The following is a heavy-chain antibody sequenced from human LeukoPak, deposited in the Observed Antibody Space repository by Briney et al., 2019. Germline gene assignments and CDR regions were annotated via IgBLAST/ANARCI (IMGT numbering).Heavy chain of an antibody. V-gene: IGHV3-33*06. CDR1: GFTFSSYG. CDR3: AKDFQGAADLTFDY. D-gene: IGHD6-13*01. Sequence: GRSLRLSCAASGFTFSSYGMHWVRQAPGKGLEWVAVIWYDGSNKYYADSVKGRFTISRDNSKNTLSLQMNSLRAEDTAVYYCAKDFQGAADLTFDYWGQGTLVTVSS. J-gene: IGHJ4*02. CDR2: IWYDGSNK.